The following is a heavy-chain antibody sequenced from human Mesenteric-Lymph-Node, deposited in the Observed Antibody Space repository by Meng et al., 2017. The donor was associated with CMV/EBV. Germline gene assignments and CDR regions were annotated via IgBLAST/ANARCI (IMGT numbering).Heavy chain of an antibody. CDR3: ARENSSSGRFFDY. J-gene: IGHJ4*02. Sequence: ESLKISCAASGFTLSSYWMHWVRQAPGKGLVWVSRINSDGSSTNYADSVKGRFTISRDNAKNTLYLQMNSLRAEDTAVYYCARENSSSGRFFDYWGQGTLVTVSS. V-gene: IGHV3-74*01. CDR2: INSDGSST. D-gene: IGHD6-19*01. CDR1: GFTLSSYW.